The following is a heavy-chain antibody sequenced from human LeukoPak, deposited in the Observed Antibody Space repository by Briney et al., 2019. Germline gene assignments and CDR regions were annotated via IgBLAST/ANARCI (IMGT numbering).Heavy chain of an antibody. D-gene: IGHD5-12*01. CDR3: ARTGRGYSGYYSLDY. V-gene: IGHV1-2*02. CDR2: INPNSGGT. J-gene: IGHJ4*02. CDR1: GYTFTGYY. Sequence: ASVKVSCKASGYTFTGYYMHWVRQAPGQGLEWMGWINPNSGGTNYAQKFQGRVTMTRDTSISTAYMELSRLRSDDTAVYYCARTGRGYSGYYSLDYWGQASELSVSS.